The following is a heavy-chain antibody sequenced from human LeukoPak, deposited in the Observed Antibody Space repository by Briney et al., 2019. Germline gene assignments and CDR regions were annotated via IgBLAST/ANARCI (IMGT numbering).Heavy chain of an antibody. V-gene: IGHV3-48*03. D-gene: IGHD2-15*01. J-gene: IGHJ4*02. CDR2: ISSSDSTI. CDR1: GFTFSSYE. CDR3: ARVGGGSSPPVDY. Sequence: PGGSLRLSCAASGFTFSSYEMNWVRQAPGKGLEWVSYISSSDSTIYYADSVKGRFTISRDNAKNSLYLQMNSLRAEDTAVYYCARVGGGSSPPVDYWGQGTLVTVSS.